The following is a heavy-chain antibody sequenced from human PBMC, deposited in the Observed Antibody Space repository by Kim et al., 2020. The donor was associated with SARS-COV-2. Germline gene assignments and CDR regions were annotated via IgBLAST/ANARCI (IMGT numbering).Heavy chain of an antibody. D-gene: IGHD6-19*01. CDR2: T. Sequence: TFYADSVKGRLTISRDNSKNTLYLQINSLRAWDTAVYYCATTTSGWIFDYWGQGTMVTVSS. CDR3: ATTTSGWIFDY. J-gene: IGHJ4*02. V-gene: IGHV3-23*03.